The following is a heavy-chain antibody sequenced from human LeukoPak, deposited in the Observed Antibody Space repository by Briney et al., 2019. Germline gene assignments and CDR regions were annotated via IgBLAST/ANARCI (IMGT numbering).Heavy chain of an antibody. CDR2: INHSGST. J-gene: IGHJ4*02. Sequence: PSETLSLTCAVYGGSFSGYYWSWIRQPPGKGLEWIGEINHSGSTNYNPSLKSRVTISVDTSKNQFSLKLSSVTAADTAVYYCARHGQSSSWYDYWGQGTLVTVSS. V-gene: IGHV4-34*01. CDR1: GGSFSGYY. D-gene: IGHD6-13*01. CDR3: ARHGQSSSWYDY.